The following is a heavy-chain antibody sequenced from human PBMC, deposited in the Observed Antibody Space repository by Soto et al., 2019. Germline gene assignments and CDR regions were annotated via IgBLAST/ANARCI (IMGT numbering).Heavy chain of an antibody. CDR2: TYYRSKWYN. CDR1: GDSVSSNSAA. CDR3: ARDVGSSSWGYCYFGMDV. Sequence: QSQTLSLTCAISGDSVSSNSAAWNWIRQSPSRGLEWLGRTYYRSKWYNDYAVSVKSRITINPDTSKNQFSLQLYSVTPEDTAVYYWARDVGSSSWGYCYFGMDVWGQGTTVTVSS. V-gene: IGHV6-1*01. J-gene: IGHJ6*02. D-gene: IGHD6-13*01.